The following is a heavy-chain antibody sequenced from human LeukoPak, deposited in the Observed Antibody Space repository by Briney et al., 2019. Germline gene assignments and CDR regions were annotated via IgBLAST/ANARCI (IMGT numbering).Heavy chain of an antibody. D-gene: IGHD3-3*01. V-gene: IGHV3-30*04. CDR3: ARGPSARFFGVAKGAFDI. Sequence: GGSLRLSCAASGFTFSSYAMHWVRQAPGKGLEWVTVISSDGSNKYYADSVKGRFTISRDNSKNTLDLQMNSLRAEDTAVYYCARGPSARFFGVAKGAFDIWGQGTMVTVSS. CDR1: GFTFSSYA. CDR2: ISSDGSNK. J-gene: IGHJ3*02.